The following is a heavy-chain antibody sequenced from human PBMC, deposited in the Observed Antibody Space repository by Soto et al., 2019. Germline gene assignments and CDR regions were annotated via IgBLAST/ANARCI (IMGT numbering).Heavy chain of an antibody. CDR3: ARVGGVPSSSPGVAH. J-gene: IGHJ4*02. D-gene: IGHD6-13*01. Sequence: SETLSLTCTVPGGSISGDYNYWGWIRQPPGKGLEWIGSISYSGTTNSNPSLKSRITISVDTSKNHFSLRLSSVTAIDTAVYYCARVGGVPSSSPGVAHWGQGILVTVSS. V-gene: IGHV4-39*02. CDR2: ISYSGTT. CDR1: GGSISGDYNY.